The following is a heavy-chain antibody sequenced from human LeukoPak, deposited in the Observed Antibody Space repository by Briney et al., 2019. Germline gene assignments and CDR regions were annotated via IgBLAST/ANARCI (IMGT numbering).Heavy chain of an antibody. CDR1: GFTFSTYW. CDR2: INSDGSSI. J-gene: IGHJ4*02. V-gene: IGHV3-74*01. CDR3: ARAWAVAGTGGYY. Sequence: GGSLRLSCVASGFTFSTYWTHWVRQAPGKGLVWVSRINSDGSSISYADSVKGRFTISRDNAKNTLYLQMNSLRAEDTAVYYCARAWAVAGTGGYYWGQGTLVTVSS. D-gene: IGHD6-19*01.